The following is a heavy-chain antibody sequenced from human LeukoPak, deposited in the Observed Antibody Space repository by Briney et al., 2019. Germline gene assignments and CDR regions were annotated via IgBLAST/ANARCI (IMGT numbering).Heavy chain of an antibody. CDR3: AKGARPVGGPYYNYYMDV. CDR1: GFTVTRNY. V-gene: IGHV3-53*01. CDR2: TYSGGRT. J-gene: IGHJ6*03. D-gene: IGHD1-26*01. Sequence: GGSLRLSCAASGFTVTRNYMTWVRQAPGKGLEWVSVTYSGGRTYYEDSVKGRFTISRDNSKNTLNLQMNSLRADDTAVYYCAKGARPVGGPYYNYYMDVWGKGTTVTISS.